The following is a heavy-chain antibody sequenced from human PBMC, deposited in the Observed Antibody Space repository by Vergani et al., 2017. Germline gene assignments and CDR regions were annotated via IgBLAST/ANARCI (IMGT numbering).Heavy chain of an antibody. CDR3: ATKSCWTPGCQIGGFRE. D-gene: IGHD3/OR15-3a*01. CDR2: ISYDGTQK. J-gene: IGHJ1*01. CDR1: GFTSSYYG. V-gene: IGHV3-30*03. Sequence: QVHLLESGGGVVQPGRSLRLSCVVSGFTSSYYGMHWVRQAPGKGLEWVAVISYDGTQKYYADSVKGRFTISRDNSKSTLYLQMNSLRTEDTAVYYCATKSCWTPGCQIGGFREWGQGTLVTVS.